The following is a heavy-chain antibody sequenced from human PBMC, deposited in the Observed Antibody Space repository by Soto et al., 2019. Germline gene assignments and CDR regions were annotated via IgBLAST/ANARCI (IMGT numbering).Heavy chain of an antibody. CDR2: IYPGDSDA. J-gene: IGHJ3*02. CDR1: GFSFSTTW. D-gene: IGHD3-3*01. CDR3: ASQLMVILGSGFDI. Sequence: PLESLKISCKGSGFSFSTTWIGWVRQIPGKGMEHMGLIYPGDSDALYSPSFQGQVSISVDKSISNAYLEWSSLKASDTAMYYCASQLMVILGSGFDIWGKGKMVTVS. V-gene: IGHV5-51*01.